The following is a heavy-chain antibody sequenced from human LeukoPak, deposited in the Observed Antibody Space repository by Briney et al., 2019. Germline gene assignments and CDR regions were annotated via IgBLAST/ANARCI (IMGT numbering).Heavy chain of an antibody. V-gene: IGHV3-7*01. CDR3: ARTGGSYPYYFEY. D-gene: IGHD1-26*01. CDR1: GFTFSSYW. Sequence: GGSLRLSCAASGFTFSSYWMSWVRQAPGKGLEWVANIKQDGSEKYYVDSVKGRFTISRDNAKNSLYLQMNSLRAEDTAVYYCARTGGSYPYYFEYWGQGTLVTVSS. J-gene: IGHJ4*02. CDR2: IKQDGSEK.